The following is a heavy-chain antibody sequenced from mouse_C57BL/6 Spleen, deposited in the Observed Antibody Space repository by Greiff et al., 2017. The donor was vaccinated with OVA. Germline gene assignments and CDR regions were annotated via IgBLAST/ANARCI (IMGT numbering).Heavy chain of an antibody. V-gene: IGHV10-1*01. D-gene: IGHD1-1*01. CDR2: IRSKSNNYAT. CDR1: GFSFNTYA. Sequence: DVKLVESGGGLVQPKGSLKLSCAASGFSFNTYAMNWVRQDPGKGLEWVARIRSKSNNYATYYADSVKDRFTISRDDSESMLYLQMNNLKTEDTAMYYCVRSTTIVVPYAMDYWGQGTSVTVSS. CDR3: VRSTTIVVPYAMDY. J-gene: IGHJ4*01.